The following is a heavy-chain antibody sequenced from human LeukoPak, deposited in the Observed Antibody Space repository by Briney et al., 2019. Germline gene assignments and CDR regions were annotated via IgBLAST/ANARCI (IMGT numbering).Heavy chain of an antibody. CDR2: ISYDGSNK. D-gene: IGHD3-16*02. CDR1: GFTFSSYA. J-gene: IGHJ4*02. V-gene: IGHV3-30-3*01. CDR3: ARSRSVIHPAAY. Sequence: PGGSLRLSCAASGFTFSSYAMHWVRQAPGKGLEWVAVISYDGSNKYYADSVKGRFTISRDNSKNTLYLQMNSLRAEDTAMYYCARSRSVIHPAAYWGQGTLVTVSS.